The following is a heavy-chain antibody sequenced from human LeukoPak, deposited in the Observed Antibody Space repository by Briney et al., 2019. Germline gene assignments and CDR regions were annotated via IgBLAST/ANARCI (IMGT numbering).Heavy chain of an antibody. CDR3: ARHRYYYDSSGYYYQP. CDR2: IYYSGST. J-gene: IGHJ5*02. CDR1: GASISSYY. Sequence: PSETLALTSTVSGASISSYYWSWIRQPPGKGLEWTGYIYYSGSTNYNPSLKSRVTISVDTSKNQFSLRLSSVTAADTAVYYCARHRYYYDSSGYYYQPWGQGTLVTVSS. D-gene: IGHD3-22*01. V-gene: IGHV4-59*01.